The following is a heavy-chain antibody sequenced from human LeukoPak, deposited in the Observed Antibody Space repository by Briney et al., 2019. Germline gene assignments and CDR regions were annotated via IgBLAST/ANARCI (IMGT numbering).Heavy chain of an antibody. CDR2: ISESGST. CDR3: ARHKGGSNGYWPRPVDC. Sequence: PETLSLTCTVSGDSISSSTYYWGWIRQPPGKGLEWIGSISESGSTYHNPSLKSRVTISVDTSKNQFSLKLNFVTAADTAVYYCARHKGGSNGYWPRPVDCWGQGTLVTVSS. CDR1: GDSISSSTYY. V-gene: IGHV4-39*01. D-gene: IGHD3-22*01. J-gene: IGHJ4*02.